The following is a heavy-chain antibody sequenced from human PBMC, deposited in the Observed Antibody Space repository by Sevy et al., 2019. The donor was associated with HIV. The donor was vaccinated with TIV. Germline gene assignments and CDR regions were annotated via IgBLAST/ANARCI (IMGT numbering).Heavy chain of an antibody. CDR3: ASGILADSEVY. CDR1: GGTFSTYA. CDR2: IIPIFGTA. J-gene: IGHJ4*02. V-gene: IGHV1-69*13. Sequence: ASVKVSCKASGGTFSTYAISWVRQAPGQGLEWMGGIIPIFGTANYAQKFQGRVTITADESTSTVYLELSSLRSEDTALYYCASGILADSEVYWGQGTLVTVSS.